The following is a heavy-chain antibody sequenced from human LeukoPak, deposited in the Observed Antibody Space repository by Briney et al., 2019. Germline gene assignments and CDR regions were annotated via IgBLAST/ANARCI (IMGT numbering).Heavy chain of an antibody. D-gene: IGHD1-7*01. V-gene: IGHV3-30*18. CDR1: GFTFSSYG. CDR2: ISYDGSNK. J-gene: IGHJ4*02. CDR3: AKDRVFGITGTTDY. Sequence: GGSLRLSCAASGFTFSSYGIHWVRQAPGKGLEWVAVISYDGSNKYYADSVKGRFTISRDNSKNTLYLQMNSLRAEDTAVYYCAKDRVFGITGTTDYWGQGTLVTVSS.